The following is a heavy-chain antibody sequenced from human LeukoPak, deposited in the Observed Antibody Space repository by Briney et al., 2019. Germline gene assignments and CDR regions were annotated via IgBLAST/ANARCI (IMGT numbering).Heavy chain of an antibody. J-gene: IGHJ4*02. D-gene: IGHD1-1*01. V-gene: IGHV3-7*01. Sequence: GGSLRLSCAASGFTFSAYWMSWVRQAPGKGLEWVANIDEPGSEEYYVDSVKGRFTISRDNAKNSLYLQMNSLRAEDTAVYYCARDPDVGIVDYWGQGTLVTVSS. CDR1: GFTFSAYW. CDR3: ARDPDVGIVDY. CDR2: IDEPGSEE.